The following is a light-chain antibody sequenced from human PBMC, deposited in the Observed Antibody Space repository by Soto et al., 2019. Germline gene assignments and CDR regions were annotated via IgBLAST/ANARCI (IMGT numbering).Light chain of an antibody. CDR2: AAS. Sequence: DIQMTQSPSSLSASVGDRVTITCRASQGISNYLAWYQQKPGKVPKLLIYAASTLQSGVPSRFSGSGYGTDFTLTISRLQHEDVATYICLKYNSAPPLTFGQGTKVEIK. V-gene: IGKV1-27*01. J-gene: IGKJ1*01. CDR1: QGISNY. CDR3: LKYNSAPPLT.